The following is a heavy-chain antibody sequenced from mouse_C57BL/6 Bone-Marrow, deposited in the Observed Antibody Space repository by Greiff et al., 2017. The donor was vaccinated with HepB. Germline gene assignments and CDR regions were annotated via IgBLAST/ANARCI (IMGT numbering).Heavy chain of an antibody. D-gene: IGHD2-4*01. CDR2: IDPSDSYT. CDR1: GYTFTSYW. V-gene: IGHV1-59*01. J-gene: IGHJ1*03. Sequence: QVQLQQSGAELVRPGTSVKLSCKASGYTFTSYWMHWVKQRPGQGLEWIGVIDPSDSYTNYNQKFKGKATLTVDTSSSTAYMQLSSLTSEDSAVYYCARSYDYGLYWYFDVWGTGTTVTVSS. CDR3: ARSYDYGLYWYFDV.